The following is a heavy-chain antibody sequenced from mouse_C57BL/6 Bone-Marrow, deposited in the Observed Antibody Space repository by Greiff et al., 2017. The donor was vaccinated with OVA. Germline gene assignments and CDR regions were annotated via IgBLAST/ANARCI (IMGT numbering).Heavy chain of an antibody. D-gene: IGHD2-12*01. J-gene: IGHJ3*01. CDR3: VPLLYIHY. V-gene: IGHV1-42*01. CDR2: INPSTGGT. CDR1: GYSFTGYY. Sequence: EVQLQQSGPELVKPGASVKISCKASGYSFTGYYMNWVKQSPEKSLEWIGEINPSTGGTTYNQKFKAKATLTVDKSSSTAYMQLKSLTSEDSAVYYCVPLLYIHYWGQGTLVTVSA.